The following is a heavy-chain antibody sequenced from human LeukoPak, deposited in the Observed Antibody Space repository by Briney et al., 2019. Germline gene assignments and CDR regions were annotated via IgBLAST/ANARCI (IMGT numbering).Heavy chain of an antibody. V-gene: IGHV3-23*01. CDR3: ANSPLDYHYYYMDV. Sequence: GGSLRLSCASSGFTFRSYAKSWVRQAPGKRLAWVSAIRTSGYTTFYADSVKGRFTISRDNSKNTLYLQMNSLRVEDTAVYYCANSPLDYHYYYMDVWGKGTTVTVSS. J-gene: IGHJ6*03. CDR2: IRTSGYTT. CDR1: GFTFRSYA.